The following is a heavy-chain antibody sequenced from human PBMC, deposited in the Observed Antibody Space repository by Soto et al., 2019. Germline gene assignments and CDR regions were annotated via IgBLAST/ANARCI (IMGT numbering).Heavy chain of an antibody. V-gene: IGHV4-61*01. CDR2: IFHTGTT. CDR3: TRAPVSGSYCFDF. D-gene: IGHD1-26*01. J-gene: IGHJ4*02. Sequence: TSETLSLTCTVSGGSVSSGNYYWSRIRQPPGKGLEWIGYIFHTGTTNYNPSLKSRVAISLDTSMNQFSLKLSSVTAADTAVYYCTRAPVSGSYCFDFWGQGTPVTVSS. CDR1: GGSVSSGNYY.